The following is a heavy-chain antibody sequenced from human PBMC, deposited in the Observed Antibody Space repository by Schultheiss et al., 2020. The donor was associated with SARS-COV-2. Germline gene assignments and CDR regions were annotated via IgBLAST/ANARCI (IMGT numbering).Heavy chain of an antibody. CDR3: ARSGSGDYAEDAFDI. Sequence: SETLSLTCTVSGGSISSSSYYWSWIRQPAGKGLEWIGRIYTSGSTNYNPSLKSRVTISVDTSKNQFSLKLSSVTAVDTAVYYCARSGSGDYAEDAFDIWGQGTMVTVSS. CDR1: GGSISSSSYY. V-gene: IGHV4-61*02. CDR2: IYTSGST. D-gene: IGHD4-17*01. J-gene: IGHJ3*02.